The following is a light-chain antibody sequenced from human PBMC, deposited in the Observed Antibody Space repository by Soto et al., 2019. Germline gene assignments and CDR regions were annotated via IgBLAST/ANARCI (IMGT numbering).Light chain of an antibody. J-gene: IGLJ2*01. CDR3: SSYTTIKTVI. V-gene: IGLV2-14*01. CDR1: SSDVGAYNY. CDR2: DVT. Sequence: QSALAQPASVSGSPGQSITISCIGTSSDVGAYNYVSWYHQHHPGKAPELIIYDVTDRPSGVSTRFSGSKSGNTASLTISGLQAEDEGDYYCSSYTTIKTVIFGGGTKVTVL.